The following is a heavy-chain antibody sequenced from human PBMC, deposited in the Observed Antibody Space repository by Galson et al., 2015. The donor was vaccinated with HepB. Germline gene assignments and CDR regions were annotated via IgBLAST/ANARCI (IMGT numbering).Heavy chain of an antibody. Sequence: SLRLSCAGSGFTFSSYNMNWVRQAPGKGLEWVSSITTGSSYIYHADSVKGRFTISRDNAKNSLYLQMNSLRAEDTAVYYCARDQGERGLWYFDLWGRGTLVTVSS. CDR2: ITTGSSYI. J-gene: IGHJ2*01. D-gene: IGHD3-10*01. CDR3: ARDQGERGLWYFDL. V-gene: IGHV3-21*01. CDR1: GFTFSSYN.